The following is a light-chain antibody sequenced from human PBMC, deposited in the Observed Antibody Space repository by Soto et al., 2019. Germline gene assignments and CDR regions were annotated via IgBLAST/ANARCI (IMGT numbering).Light chain of an antibody. J-gene: IGKJ4*01. CDR3: QQLNSYPAT. V-gene: IGKV1-9*01. CDR1: QGISSY. CDR2: AAS. Sequence: DIQLTQSPSFLSASVGDRVTITCRASQGISSYLAWYQQKPGKAPKLLIYAASTLQSGVPSRFSGSGSGTEFTLTISSLQPEDFATYYCQQLNSYPATFGGGTNVEIK.